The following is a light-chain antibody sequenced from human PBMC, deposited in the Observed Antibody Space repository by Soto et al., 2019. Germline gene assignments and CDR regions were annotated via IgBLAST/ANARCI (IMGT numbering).Light chain of an antibody. CDR2: VAS. J-gene: IGKJ4*01. Sequence: DIQMTQSPSSLSASVGDRVTITCRASQSISSYLSWYQQKPGKAPKLLINVASTVQSGVPSSFSGSGSGTDFTLAISSLQPEDFATYYCQQSSSTPPTFGGGTRVEIK. CDR3: QQSSSTPPT. V-gene: IGKV1-39*01. CDR1: QSISSY.